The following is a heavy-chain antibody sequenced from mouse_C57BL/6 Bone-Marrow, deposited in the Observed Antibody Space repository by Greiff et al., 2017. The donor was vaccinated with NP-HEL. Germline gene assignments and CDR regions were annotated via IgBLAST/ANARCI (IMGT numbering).Heavy chain of an antibody. CDR3: AKEGYDGPYGGFAY. CDR2: IWRGGST. Sequence: QVQLKESGPGLVQPSQSLSITCTVSGFSLTSYGVHWVRQSPGKGLEWLGVIWRGGSTDYNAAFMSRLSITKDNSKSQVFFKMNSLQADDTAIYDCAKEGYDGPYGGFAYWGQGTLVTVSA. D-gene: IGHD2-3*01. J-gene: IGHJ3*01. V-gene: IGHV2-5*01. CDR1: GFSLTSYG.